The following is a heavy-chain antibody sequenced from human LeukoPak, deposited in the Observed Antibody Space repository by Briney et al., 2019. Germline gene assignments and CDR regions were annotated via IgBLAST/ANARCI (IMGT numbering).Heavy chain of an antibody. J-gene: IGHJ4*02. Sequence: SVKVSCKASGCTFSSYAISWVRQAPGQGLEWMGRIIPILGIANYAQKFQGRVTITADKSTSTAYMELSSLRSEDTAVYYCASLVRGGIAVAAPPIDYWGQGTLVTVSS. CDR1: GCTFSSYA. D-gene: IGHD6-19*01. CDR2: IIPILGIA. CDR3: ASLVRGGIAVAAPPIDY. V-gene: IGHV1-69*04.